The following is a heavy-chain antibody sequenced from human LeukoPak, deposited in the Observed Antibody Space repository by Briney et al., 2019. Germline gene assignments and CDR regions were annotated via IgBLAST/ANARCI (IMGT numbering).Heavy chain of an antibody. CDR1: GGTFSSYA. CDR2: IIPIFGTV. D-gene: IGHD3-22*01. V-gene: IGHV1-69*13. CDR3: AGGEWLLLVGYYYYYMDV. J-gene: IGHJ6*03. Sequence: ASVKVSCKASGGTFSSYAISWVRQAPGQGLEWMGGIIPIFGTVNYAQKFQGRVTITADESTSTAYMELSSLRSEDTAVYYCAGGEWLLLVGYYYYYMDVWGKGTTVTISS.